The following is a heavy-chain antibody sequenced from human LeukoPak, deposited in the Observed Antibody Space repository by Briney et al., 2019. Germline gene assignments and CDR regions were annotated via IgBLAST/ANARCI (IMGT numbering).Heavy chain of an antibody. J-gene: IGHJ4*02. V-gene: IGHV3-11*06. CDR3: ARNGITRTTWYFDY. CDR1: GFISSDYY. D-gene: IGHD1-14*01. CDR2: ISSSSSYT. Sequence: GGALRLSCEASGFISSDYYTSWMRQAPGMGLESVLYISSSSSYTNYADSVKGRFTISRDNAKNSLYLQINSLRAEDTAVYYGARNGITRTTWYFDYWGQGILVTVAS.